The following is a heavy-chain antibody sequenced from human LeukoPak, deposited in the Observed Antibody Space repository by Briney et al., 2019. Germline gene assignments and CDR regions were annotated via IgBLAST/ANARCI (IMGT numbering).Heavy chain of an antibody. D-gene: IGHD3-16*02. V-gene: IGHV3-23*01. J-gene: IGHJ4*02. CDR3: AKRGVVVRVFLVGFHKEAYYFDS. CDR2: LSGSAGGT. CDR1: GITLSNYG. Sequence: PGGSLRLSCAVSGITLSNYGMSWVRQAPGKGLEWVAGLSGSAGGTNYADSVKGRFTISRDNSKNTLFLQMDRLRAEDTAVYFCAKRGVVVRVFLVGFHKEAYYFDSWGQGAQVTVSS.